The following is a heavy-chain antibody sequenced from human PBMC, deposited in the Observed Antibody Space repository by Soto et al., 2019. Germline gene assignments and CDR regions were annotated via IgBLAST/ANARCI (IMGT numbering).Heavy chain of an antibody. CDR3: ARISRRYSRQNYYGMDV. CDR2: INHSGST. CDR1: GGSFSGYY. V-gene: IGHV4-34*01. D-gene: IGHD6-13*01. Sequence: TSETLSLTCAVYGGSFSGYYWSWIRQPPGKGLEWIGEINHSGSTNYNPSLKSRVTISVDTSKNQFSLKLSSVTAADTAVYYCARISRRYSRQNYYGMDVWGQGTTVTVS. J-gene: IGHJ6*02.